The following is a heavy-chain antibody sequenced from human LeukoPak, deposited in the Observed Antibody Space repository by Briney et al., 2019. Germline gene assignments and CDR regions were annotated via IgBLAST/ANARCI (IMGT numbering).Heavy chain of an antibody. CDR2: ISWNSGSI. CDR1: GFTFDDYA. J-gene: IGHJ4*02. D-gene: IGHD3-9*01. V-gene: IGHV3-9*01. CDR3: ARDLMGLVIMDY. Sequence: PGGSLRLSCAASGFTFDDYAMHWVRQAPGKGLEWVSGISWNSGSIGYADSVKGRFTISRDNAKNSLYLQMNSLRAEDTAVYYCARDLMGLVIMDYWGQGTLVTVSS.